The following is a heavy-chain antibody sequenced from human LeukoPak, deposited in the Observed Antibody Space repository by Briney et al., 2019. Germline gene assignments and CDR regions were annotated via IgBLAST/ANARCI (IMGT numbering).Heavy chain of an antibody. Sequence: GRSLRLSCAVSGFAFSSYGMHWVRQAPGKGLEWVAVISYDERNKYYGDSVKGRFTISRDNSKNILYLQMNSLGAEDTAVYYCAKEVQGISMFDTWGQGILVTVSS. V-gene: IGHV3-30*18. CDR3: AKEVQGISMFDT. CDR2: ISYDERNK. J-gene: IGHJ4*02. D-gene: IGHD6-13*01. CDR1: GFAFSSYG.